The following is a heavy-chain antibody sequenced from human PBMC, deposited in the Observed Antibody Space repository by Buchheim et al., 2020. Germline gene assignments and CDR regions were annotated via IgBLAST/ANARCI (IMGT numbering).Heavy chain of an antibody. CDR2: IYYSGST. Sequence: QVQLQESGPGLVKPSETLSLTCTVSGGSISSYYWSWIRQPPGKGLEWIGYIYYSGSTNYNPSLKSRVTISVDTSKNQFSLTLSSVAAADTAVYYCASYYYDSSGLNWFDPWGQGTL. J-gene: IGHJ5*02. D-gene: IGHD3-22*01. V-gene: IGHV4-59*01. CDR3: ASYYYDSSGLNWFDP. CDR1: GGSISSYY.